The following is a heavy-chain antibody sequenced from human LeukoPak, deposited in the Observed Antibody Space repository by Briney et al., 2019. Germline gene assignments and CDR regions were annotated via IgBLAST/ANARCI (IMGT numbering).Heavy chain of an antibody. D-gene: IGHD1-26*01. V-gene: IGHV5-51*01. CDR2: IYPGDSDA. Sequence: GESLKISCKGSGYSFTSYWIGWVRQMPGKGLRWLGTIYPGDSDARYSPSFQGQVTISADKSISTAYLQWSSLKASDTAMYYCARRRDLYSGSYYPFDYWGQGTLVTVSS. J-gene: IGHJ4*02. CDR1: GYSFTSYW. CDR3: ARRRDLYSGSYYPFDY.